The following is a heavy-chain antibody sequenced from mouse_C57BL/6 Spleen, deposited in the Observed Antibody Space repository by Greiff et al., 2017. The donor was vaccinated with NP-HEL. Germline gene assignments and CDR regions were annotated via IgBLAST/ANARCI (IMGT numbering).Heavy chain of an antibody. J-gene: IGHJ1*03. CDR1: GYTFTSYW. CDR2: INPSNGGT. Sequence: QVQLQQPGTELVKPGASVKLSCKASGYTFTSYWMHWVKQSPGQGLEWIGNINPSNGGTNYNEKFKSKATLTVDKSSSTAYMQLSSLTSEDSAVYYCAREVKGSPWYFDVWGTGTTVTVSS. CDR3: AREVKGSPWYFDV. D-gene: IGHD2-13*01. V-gene: IGHV1-53*01.